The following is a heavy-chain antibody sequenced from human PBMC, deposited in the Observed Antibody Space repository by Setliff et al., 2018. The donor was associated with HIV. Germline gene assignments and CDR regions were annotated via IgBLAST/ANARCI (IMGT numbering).Heavy chain of an antibody. CDR3: ARDSGVATIRKSALDY. J-gene: IGHJ4*02. D-gene: IGHD5-12*01. V-gene: IGHV3-48*01. CDR1: RFTFSTYG. CDR2: ISSRSSNI. Sequence: GGSLRLSCAASRFTFSTYGMNWVHQAPGKGLEWVSYISSRSSNIFYAESVKGRFTISRDTAKNSLYLQMNSLRAEDTALYYCARDSGVATIRKSALDYWGQGTLVTVSS.